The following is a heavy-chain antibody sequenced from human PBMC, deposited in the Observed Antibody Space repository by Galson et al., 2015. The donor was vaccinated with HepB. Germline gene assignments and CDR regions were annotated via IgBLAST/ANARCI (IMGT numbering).Heavy chain of an antibody. D-gene: IGHD1-26*01. CDR2: FDPEDGET. CDR1: GYTLTELS. Sequence: SVKVSCKVSGYTLTELSMHWVRQAPGKGLEWMGGFDPEDGETIYAQKFQGRVTMTEDTSTDTAYMELSSLRSEDTAVYYCATRASSGSYQTSEYFQHWGQGTLVTISS. V-gene: IGHV1-24*01. J-gene: IGHJ1*01. CDR3: ATRASSGSYQTSEYFQH.